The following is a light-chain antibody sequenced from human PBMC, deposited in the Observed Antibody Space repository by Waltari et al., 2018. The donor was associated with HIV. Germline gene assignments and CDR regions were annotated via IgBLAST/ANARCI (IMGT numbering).Light chain of an antibody. Sequence: SYELTQPPSVSVSPGQTARITCSGDALPKQYAFWYQQKPGQAPVLVIYKDRERPSGIPARFSGYSSGTTVTLTISGGQAEDEADYYCQSPDSGTYVVFGGGTKLTVL. CDR3: QSPDSGTYVV. CDR2: KDR. CDR1: ALPKQY. J-gene: IGLJ2*01. V-gene: IGLV3-25*03.